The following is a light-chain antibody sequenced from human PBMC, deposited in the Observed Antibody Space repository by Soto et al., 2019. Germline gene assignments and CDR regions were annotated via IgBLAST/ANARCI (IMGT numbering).Light chain of an antibody. V-gene: IGKV1-12*01. Sequence: DIQMTQSPSSVSASVGDTVTITCRASEYIGTWLAWYQQKPGKAPNLLISAASSLQSGVPTRFIGSGSGTDFTLTISSLQPEYFATYFCQQGASFPLAFGGGTKVEIK. CDR2: AAS. CDR1: EYIGTW. J-gene: IGKJ4*01. CDR3: QQGASFPLA.